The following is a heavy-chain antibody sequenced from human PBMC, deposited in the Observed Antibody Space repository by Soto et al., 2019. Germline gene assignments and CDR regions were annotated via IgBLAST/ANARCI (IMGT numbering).Heavy chain of an antibody. J-gene: IGHJ6*03. CDR2: IYYSGST. CDR1: GGSISSGGYY. Sequence: QVQLQESGPGLVKPSQTLSLTCTVSGGSISSGGYYWSWIRQHPGKGLEWIGYIYYSGSTYYNPSIKSRVTISVDTSKNQFSLKLSSVTAADTAVYYCAREVIMITFGGVIAAPYYYYYMDVWGKGTTVTVSS. CDR3: AREVIMITFGGVIAAPYYYYYMDV. D-gene: IGHD3-16*02. V-gene: IGHV4-31*03.